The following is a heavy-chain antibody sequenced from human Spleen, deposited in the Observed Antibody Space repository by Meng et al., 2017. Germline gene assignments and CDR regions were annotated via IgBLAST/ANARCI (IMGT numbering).Heavy chain of an antibody. J-gene: IGHJ4*02. V-gene: IGHV4-59*02. CDR2: IYYSGSS. D-gene: IGHD1-1*01. CDR1: GGSVSYYF. Sequence: GSLRLSCTVSGGSVSYYFWSWIRQPPGKGLEWIGYIYYSGSSNYNPSLKSRVTISVDTSKNQFSLKLNSVTAADTAVYYCARLGNWNQGDYWGQGTLVTVSS. CDR3: ARLGNWNQGDY.